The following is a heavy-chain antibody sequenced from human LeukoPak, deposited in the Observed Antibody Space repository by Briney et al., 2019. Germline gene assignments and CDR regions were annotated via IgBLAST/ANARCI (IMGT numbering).Heavy chain of an antibody. D-gene: IGHD3-10*01. J-gene: IGHJ4*02. CDR2: IYYSGST. V-gene: IGHV4-59*12. Sequence: SETLSLTCTVSGGSISSYYWSWIRQPPGKGLEWIGYIYYSGSTNYNPSLKSRVTISVDKSKNQFSLKLSSVTAADTAVYYCARDSRHITLIRGIIIGGFDYWGQGTLVTVSS. CDR3: ARDSRHITLIRGIIIGGFDY. CDR1: GGSISSYY.